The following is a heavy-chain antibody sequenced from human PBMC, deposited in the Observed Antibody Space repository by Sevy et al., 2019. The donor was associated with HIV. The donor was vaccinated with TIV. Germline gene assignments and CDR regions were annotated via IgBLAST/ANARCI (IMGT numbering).Heavy chain of an antibody. CDR3: ARTYYDFWSGYYKDYYYYGMDV. D-gene: IGHD3-3*01. CDR2: ISYDGSNK. V-gene: IGHV3-30-3*01. Sequence: GGSLRLSCAASGFTFSSYAMHWVRQAPGKGLERVAVISYDGSNKYYADSVKGRFTISRDNSKNTLYLQMNSLRAEDTAVYYCARTYYDFWSGYYKDYYYYGMDVWGQGTTVTVSS. CDR1: GFTFSSYA. J-gene: IGHJ6*02.